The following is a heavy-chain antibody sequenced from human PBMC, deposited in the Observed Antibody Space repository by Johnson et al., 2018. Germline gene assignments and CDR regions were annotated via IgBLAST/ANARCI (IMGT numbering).Heavy chain of an antibody. J-gene: IGHJ1*01. CDR3: AKDGPSIAPLQH. Sequence: VQLVESGGGLVQPGGSLRLSCGASGFTFSSYWMSWVRQAPGKGLEWVANIKQDGSEKYYVDSVKGRFTITRDNSKNTLFLQMNSLRAEDTAVYNCAKDGPSIAPLQHWGQGTLVTVSS. CDR2: IKQDGSEK. CDR1: GFTFSSYW. D-gene: IGHD6-6*01. V-gene: IGHV3-7*03.